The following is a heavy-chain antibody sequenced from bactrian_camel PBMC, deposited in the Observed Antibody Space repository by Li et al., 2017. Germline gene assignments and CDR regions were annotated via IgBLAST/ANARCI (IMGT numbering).Heavy chain of an antibody. CDR3: AARKVARGSHFSLGRAPALRRDEYNF. CDR1: GYDISSYC. Sequence: HVQLVESGGGSVQAGGSLRLSCVASGYDISSYCMGWFRQAPGKGPEWVAVISSDGDRTWYSDSVKGRFTISQDNSKNTLFLQMNVLRPEDTAMYYCAARKVARGSHFSLGRAPALRRDEYNFWGQGTQVTVS. CDR2: ISSDGDRT. V-gene: IGHV3S33*01. D-gene: IGHD2*01. J-gene: IGHJ4*01.